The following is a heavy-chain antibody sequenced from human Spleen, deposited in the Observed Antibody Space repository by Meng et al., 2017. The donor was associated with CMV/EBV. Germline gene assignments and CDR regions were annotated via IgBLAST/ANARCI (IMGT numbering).Heavy chain of an antibody. J-gene: IGHJ6*02. D-gene: IGHD1-14*01. CDR3: ARGESTGITTYYYGLDV. CDR1: GGSINSSSYS. CDR2: IYHSGNA. Sequence: SETLSLTCTVSGGSINSSSYSWGWIRQPPGKGLEWIGYIYHSGNAYYNPSLKSRVTISVDMSNNQFPLKLRSVTAADTAVYYCARGESTGITTYYYGLDVWGQGTTVTVSS. V-gene: IGHV4-39*06.